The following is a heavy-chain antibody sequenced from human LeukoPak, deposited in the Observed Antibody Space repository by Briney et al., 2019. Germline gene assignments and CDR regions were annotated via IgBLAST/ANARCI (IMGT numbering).Heavy chain of an antibody. Sequence: PGGSLRLSCAASGFTFSTYGMHWVRQAPGKGLQWVAAIWYDGSNKQYADSVKGRFTISRDNSKNTLYLQMNSLRAEDTAVYYCARSRYCSSTSCYGFLDYWGQGTLVTVSS. CDR2: IWYDGSNK. V-gene: IGHV3-33*01. J-gene: IGHJ4*02. CDR1: GFTFSTYG. D-gene: IGHD2-2*01. CDR3: ARSRYCSSTSCYGFLDY.